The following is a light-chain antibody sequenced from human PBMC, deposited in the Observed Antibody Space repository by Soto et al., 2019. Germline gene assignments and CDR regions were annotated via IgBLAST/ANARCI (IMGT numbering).Light chain of an antibody. CDR3: QQDYNLPFT. CDR2: GAS. Sequence: EIVMAQSPPTLSVSPGERAALSFRASQNIRNNLAWYQQKPGQAPRLLIYGASTRATGTPARFSGSGSGTDFTPTISSLQPEDFAVYYCQQDYNLPFTFGQGTRLEIK. CDR1: QNIRNN. V-gene: IGKV3D-15*01. J-gene: IGKJ5*01.